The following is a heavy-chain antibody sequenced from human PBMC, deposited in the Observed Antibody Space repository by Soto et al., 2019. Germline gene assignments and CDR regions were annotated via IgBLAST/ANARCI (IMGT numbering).Heavy chain of an antibody. CDR2: IYPGDSDT. J-gene: IGHJ6*02. D-gene: IGHD6-6*01. V-gene: IGHV5-51*01. Sequence: EPLKISCKGSEYSFTSYCIGCMRQMPGKSLEWMGIIYPGDSDTRYSPSFQGQVTISADKSISTAYLQWSSLKASDTAMYYCARHDTSYSSSRGFYYGMDVWGQGTTVTVSS. CDR1: EYSFTSYC. CDR3: ARHDTSYSSSRGFYYGMDV.